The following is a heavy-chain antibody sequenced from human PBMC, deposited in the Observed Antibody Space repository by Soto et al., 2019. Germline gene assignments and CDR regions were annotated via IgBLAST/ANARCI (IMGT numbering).Heavy chain of an antibody. CDR3: ARSISGSYGDYYYYYGMDV. CDR1: GFSLSTSGMC. Sequence: SGPTLVNPTQTLTLTCTFSGFSLSTSGMCVSWIRQPPGKALEWLALIDWDDGKYYSTSLKTRLTISKDTSKNQVVLTMTNMDPVDTATYYCARSISGSYGDYYYYYGMDVWGQGTTVTVSS. J-gene: IGHJ6*02. D-gene: IGHD1-26*01. V-gene: IGHV2-70*01. CDR2: IDWDDGK.